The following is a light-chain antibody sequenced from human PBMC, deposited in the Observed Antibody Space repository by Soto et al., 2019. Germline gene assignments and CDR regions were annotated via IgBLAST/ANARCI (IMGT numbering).Light chain of an antibody. CDR1: NSDFAGYNF. V-gene: IGLV2-8*01. J-gene: IGLJ1*01. CDR2: EVN. Sequence: QSALTQPPSASGSPGQSVTISCTGTNSDFAGYNFVSWFQQHPGKAPRLIIYEVNERPSGVPHRFYGSKSGNTASLTISGLQADDEADYYCSSYITSNNLRVFGTGTKVTVL. CDR3: SSYITSNNLRV.